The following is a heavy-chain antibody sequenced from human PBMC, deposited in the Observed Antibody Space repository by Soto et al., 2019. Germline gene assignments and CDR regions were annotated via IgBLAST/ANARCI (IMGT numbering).Heavy chain of an antibody. J-gene: IGHJ3*02. Sequence: QVQLVQSGAQVKKPGASVKVSCKASGYTFTLYTIHWVRQAPGQRLEWMGWIHAGNGYAKYSQNFQGRVTIAVDTYAGTVYIEMTSLTTEETGVFNCARVRNSGNDLMQAFDIGGQGTTVTVSS. V-gene: IGHV1-3*01. CDR3: ARVRNSGNDLMQAFDI. CDR2: IHAGNGYA. CDR1: GYTFTLYT. D-gene: IGHD5-12*01.